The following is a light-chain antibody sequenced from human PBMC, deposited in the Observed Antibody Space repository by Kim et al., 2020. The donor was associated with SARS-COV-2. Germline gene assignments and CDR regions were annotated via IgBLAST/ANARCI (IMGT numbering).Light chain of an antibody. V-gene: IGKV3-20*01. CDR2: GAS. CDR1: QSVSGSK. CDR3: QQYGSSPRT. Sequence: LSQGERATLAGRASQSVSGSKLVWYQQKPGQAPRLLIYGASSRATGIPDRFSGSGSGTDFTLTISRLEPEDVAVYYCQQYGSSPRTFGQGTKLEI. J-gene: IGKJ2*01.